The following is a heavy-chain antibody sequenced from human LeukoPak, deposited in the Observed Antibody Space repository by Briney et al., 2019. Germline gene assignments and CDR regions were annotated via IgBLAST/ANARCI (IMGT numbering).Heavy chain of an antibody. D-gene: IGHD2-21*02. CDR1: GYTFTSYG. CDR3: ARDPIGVVVTARSIDY. V-gene: IGHV1-18*01. CDR2: TSAYNGNT. Sequence: ASVKVSCKTSGYTFTSYGISWVRQAPGQGLEWMGWTSAYNGNTNYAQKLQGRVTMTTDTSTSTAYMELRSLRSDDTAVYYCARDPIGVVVTARSIDYWGQGTLVTVSS. J-gene: IGHJ4*02.